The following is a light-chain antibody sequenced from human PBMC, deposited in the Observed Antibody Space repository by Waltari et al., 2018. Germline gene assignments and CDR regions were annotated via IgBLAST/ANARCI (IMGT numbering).Light chain of an antibody. CDR1: QGIARY. CDR2: GAS. J-gene: IGKJ1*01. Sequence: EIVLTQSPGTLSLSPGARATLSCRASQGIARYLVWYQQKPGQAPRLLIYGASSRAAGIPDRFSGSGSGTDFSLTISSLEPEDFAVYYCQNHERLPAVFGQGTKVEIK. CDR3: QNHERLPAV. V-gene: IGKV3-20*01.